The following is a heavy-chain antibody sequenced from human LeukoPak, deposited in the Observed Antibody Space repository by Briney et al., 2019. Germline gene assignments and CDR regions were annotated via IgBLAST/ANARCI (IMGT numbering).Heavy chain of an antibody. Sequence: GGSLRLSCAASGFTFSSYAMSWVRQAPGKGLEWVAVISYDGSNKYYADSVKGRFTISRDNSKNTLYLQMNSLRAEDTAVYYCARASPSSGCLDYWGQGTLVTVSS. CDR1: GFTFSSYA. V-gene: IGHV3-30-3*01. CDR3: ARASPSSGCLDY. D-gene: IGHD6-19*01. CDR2: ISYDGSNK. J-gene: IGHJ4*02.